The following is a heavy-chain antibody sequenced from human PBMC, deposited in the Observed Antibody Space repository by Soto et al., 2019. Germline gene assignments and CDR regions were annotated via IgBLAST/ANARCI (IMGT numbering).Heavy chain of an antibody. CDR1: GGSFSGYY. CDR2: INHSGST. J-gene: IGHJ4*02. D-gene: IGHD6-6*01. V-gene: IGHV4-34*01. CDR3: ARGEGAARRFDY. Sequence: SETLSLTCAVYGGSFSGYYWSWIRQPPGKGLEWIGEINHSGSTNYNPSLKSRVTISVDTSKNQFSLKLSSVTAADTAVYYCARGEGAARRFDYWGQGPLVTVSS.